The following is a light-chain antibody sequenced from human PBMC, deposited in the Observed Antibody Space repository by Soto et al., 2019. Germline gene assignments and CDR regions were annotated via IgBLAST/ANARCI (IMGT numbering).Light chain of an antibody. J-gene: IGKJ5*01. Sequence: EIGLTQSPVTLSVQPGERATLSCRASQSVRSNLAWYQQKPGQAPRLLMYGAFTRATGIPARFSGSASGTEFTLTISSLQSEDFGVYYCQQYENWPRITFGQGTRLEIK. CDR2: GAF. CDR3: QQYENWPRIT. CDR1: QSVRSN. V-gene: IGKV3-15*01.